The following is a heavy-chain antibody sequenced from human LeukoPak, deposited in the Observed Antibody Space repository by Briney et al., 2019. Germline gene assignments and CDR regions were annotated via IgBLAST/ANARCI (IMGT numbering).Heavy chain of an antibody. CDR2: IRSKAYGGTT. Sequence: GGSLRLSCTASGFTFGDYAMSWFRQAPGKGLEWVGFIRSKAYGGTTEYAASVKGRFTISRDDSKSIAYLQMNSLKTEDTAVYHCTRCGGDCYSGFSDAFDIWGQGTMVTVSS. J-gene: IGHJ3*02. CDR1: GFTFGDYA. V-gene: IGHV3-49*03. CDR3: TRCGGDCYSGFSDAFDI. D-gene: IGHD2-21*02.